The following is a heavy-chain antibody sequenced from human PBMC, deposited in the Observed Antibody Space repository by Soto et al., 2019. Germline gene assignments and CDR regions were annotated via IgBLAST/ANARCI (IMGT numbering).Heavy chain of an antibody. Sequence: GGALRLSCAASGVTFSTYAMAWVRQAPGKGLEWVSTISDTGGGTFNADSVKGRFTISRDNSKNTLYLQMQSLRAEDTAIYFCARGRRKTSGSNTWFDPWGRGTQVTVSS. J-gene: IGHJ5*02. V-gene: IGHV3-23*01. CDR1: GVTFSTYA. D-gene: IGHD2-15*01. CDR3: ARGRRKTSGSNTWFDP. CDR2: ISDTGGGT.